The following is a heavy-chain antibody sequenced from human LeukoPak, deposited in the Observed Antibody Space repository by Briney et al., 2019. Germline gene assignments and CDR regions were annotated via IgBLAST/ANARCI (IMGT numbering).Heavy chain of an antibody. Sequence: PGGSLRLSCAASGFTFSSYSMNWVRQAPGKGLEWVSSISSSSSYIYYADSVKGRFTISRDNAKNSLYLQMNSLRAEDTAVYYCARGSWGYNQLFGGAFDIWGQGTMVTVSS. CDR1: GFTFSSYS. CDR3: ARGSWGYNQLFGGAFDI. J-gene: IGHJ3*02. CDR2: ISSSSSYI. D-gene: IGHD5-24*01. V-gene: IGHV3-21*01.